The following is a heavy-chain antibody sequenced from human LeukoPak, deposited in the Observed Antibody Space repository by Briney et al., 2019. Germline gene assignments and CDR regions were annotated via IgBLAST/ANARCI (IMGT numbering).Heavy chain of an antibody. V-gene: IGHV3-23*01. J-gene: IGHJ4*02. Sequence: GGSLRLSCAASGFTFTSYAMNWVRQAPGKGLEWVSAISGSGARTYYADSVKGRFTISRDNSKNTLYLQMNSLRSEDTAVYYCARDLVDTAMVTSDYWGQGTLVTVSS. CDR2: ISGSGART. CDR1: GFTFTSYA. D-gene: IGHD5-18*01. CDR3: ARDLVDTAMVTSDY.